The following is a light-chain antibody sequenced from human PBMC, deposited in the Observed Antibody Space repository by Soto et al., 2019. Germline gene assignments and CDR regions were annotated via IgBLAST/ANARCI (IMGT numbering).Light chain of an antibody. J-gene: IGKJ1*01. Sequence: DIPMTQSPSSLSASVGDRVTITCRASQGVRNYLAWFQQKPGKVPKSLIYAASSLQSGVPSRFSGSGSGTDFTLTISSLQPEDFATYFCQQYDAYPWTFGQGTKVEF. CDR2: AAS. CDR1: QGVRNY. CDR3: QQYDAYPWT. V-gene: IGKV1-16*01.